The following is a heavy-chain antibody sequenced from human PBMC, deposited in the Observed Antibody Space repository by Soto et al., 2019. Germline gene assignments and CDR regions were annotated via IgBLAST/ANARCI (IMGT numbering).Heavy chain of an antibody. CDR2: IYYSGST. CDR3: GKDAGGRGNGAFDI. CDR1: GGSINSYY. Sequence: SETLSLTCTVSGGSINSYYWIWIRQPPGKGLEWIEYIYYSGSTKYNPSLKSRVTISKDTSKNQFSLKLSSVTAADTAMYYCGKDAGGRGNGAFDIWGQGTMVTVSS. D-gene: IGHD3-16*01. V-gene: IGHV4-59*01. J-gene: IGHJ3*02.